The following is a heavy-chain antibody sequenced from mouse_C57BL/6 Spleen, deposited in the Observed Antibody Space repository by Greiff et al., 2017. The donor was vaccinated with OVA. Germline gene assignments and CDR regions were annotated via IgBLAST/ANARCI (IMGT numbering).Heavy chain of an antibody. V-gene: IGHV1-82*01. J-gene: IGHJ3*01. D-gene: IGHD2-4*01. Sequence: QVQLKESGPELVKPGASVKISCKASGYAFSSSWMNWVKQRPGKGLEWIGRIYPGDGDTNYNGKFKGKATLTADKSSSTAYMQLSSLTSEDSAVYFCARRDYDGLFAYWGQGTLVTVSA. CDR2: IYPGDGDT. CDR1: GYAFSSSW. CDR3: ARRDYDGLFAY.